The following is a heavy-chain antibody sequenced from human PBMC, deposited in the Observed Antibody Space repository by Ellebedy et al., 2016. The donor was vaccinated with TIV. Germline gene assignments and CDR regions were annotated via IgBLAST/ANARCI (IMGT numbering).Heavy chain of an antibody. CDR3: ARAIGSSSSY. D-gene: IGHD6-6*01. CDR2: ISSSGSTI. Sequence: GESLKISXAASGFTFSDYYMSWIRQAPGKGLEWVSYISSSGSTIYYADSVKGRFTISRDNAKNSLYLQMNSLRAEDTAVYYCARAIGSSSSYWGQGTLVTVSS. J-gene: IGHJ4*02. CDR1: GFTFSDYY. V-gene: IGHV3-11*04.